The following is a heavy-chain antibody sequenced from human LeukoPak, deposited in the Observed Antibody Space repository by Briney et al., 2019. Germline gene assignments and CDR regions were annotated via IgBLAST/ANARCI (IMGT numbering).Heavy chain of an antibody. V-gene: IGHV3-23*01. CDR1: GFTFSSYA. CDR2: ISGSGGST. CDR3: RKDSALFDY. Sequence: GGSLRLSCAASGFTFSSYAMSWVRQAPGKGLEWVSAISGSGGSTYYADSVKGRFTISRDNSKNTLYLQINSLRAEGTAVYYCRKDSALFDYWGQGTLVTVSS. D-gene: IGHD3-16*02. J-gene: IGHJ4*02.